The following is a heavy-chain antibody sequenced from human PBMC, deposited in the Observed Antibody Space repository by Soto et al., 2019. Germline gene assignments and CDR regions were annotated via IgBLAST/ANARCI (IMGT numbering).Heavy chain of an antibody. CDR3: AADRALEWLLPPSHRGSDYYYYGMDV. D-gene: IGHD3-3*01. CDR1: GFTFTSSA. CDR2: IVVGSGNT. Sequence: GASVKVFCKASGFTFTSSAVQWVRQARGQRLEWIGWIVVGSGNTNYAQKFQERVTITRDMSTSTAYMELSSLRSEDTAVYYCAADRALEWLLPPSHRGSDYYYYGMDVWGQGTTVTVSS. J-gene: IGHJ6*02. V-gene: IGHV1-58*01.